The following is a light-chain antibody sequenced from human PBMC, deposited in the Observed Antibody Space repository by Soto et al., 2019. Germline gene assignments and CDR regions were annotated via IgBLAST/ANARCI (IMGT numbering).Light chain of an antibody. V-gene: IGKV2-28*01. CDR2: LRS. CDR1: QSLLYGNGNNC. Sequence: EIVMTQSPLYLPVTPGEPASISCRSSQSLLYGNGNNCWDWDLQKPGQSPQVLIYLRSNRASWVPYRFSGSGSGTDFTLKISSGEAEDVGIYYCMHGLQPPPLFGPGTRVDI. J-gene: IGKJ3*01. CDR3: MHGLQPPPL.